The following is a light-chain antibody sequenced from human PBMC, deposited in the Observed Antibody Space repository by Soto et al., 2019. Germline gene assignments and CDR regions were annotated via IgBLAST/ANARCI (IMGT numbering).Light chain of an antibody. Sequence: QSALTQPRSVSGSPGQSVTISCTGTSSDVGGYNYVSWYQQHPGKAPKLMISDVSKRPSGVPDRFSGSKSGNTASLTISGLQAEDEADYYCWSSAGTYTSVFGGGTKLTVL. CDR2: DVS. V-gene: IGLV2-11*01. CDR3: WSSAGTYTSV. CDR1: SSDVGGYNY. J-gene: IGLJ3*02.